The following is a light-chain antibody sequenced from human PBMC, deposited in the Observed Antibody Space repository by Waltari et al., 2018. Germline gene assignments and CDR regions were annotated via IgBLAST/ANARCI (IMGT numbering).Light chain of an antibody. CDR2: DAS. J-gene: IGKJ4*01. Sequence: DIQMTQSPSSLAASVGARVTITCQASQDISNYLNWYQQKPGKAPKLLIYDASDLQTGVPSRFSGSGSGTDFTFTISSLQPEDIATYYCQQYGSFGGGTKVEIK. V-gene: IGKV1-33*01. CDR3: QQYGS. CDR1: QDISNY.